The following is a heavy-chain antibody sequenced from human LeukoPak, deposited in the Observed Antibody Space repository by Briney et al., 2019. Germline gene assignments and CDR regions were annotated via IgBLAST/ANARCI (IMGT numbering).Heavy chain of an antibody. Sequence: AGGSLRLSCSASGFTFSDYPMHWVRQTPGKGLEYVSAISKNGDDTYYADSVKGRFTISRDNSKNTLYLQMSSLRTEDAAAFYCVQVGSNYYLNWGQGTLVIVSS. CDR1: GFTFSDYP. CDR2: ISKNGDDT. CDR3: VQVGSNYYLN. D-gene: IGHD4-11*01. V-gene: IGHV3-64D*06. J-gene: IGHJ4*02.